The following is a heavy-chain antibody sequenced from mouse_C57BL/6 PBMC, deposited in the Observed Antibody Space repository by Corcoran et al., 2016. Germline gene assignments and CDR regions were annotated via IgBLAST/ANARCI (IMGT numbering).Heavy chain of an antibody. Sequence: EVQLQQSGPELVKPGASVKISCKASGYTFTDYYMNWVKQSHGKSLEWIGDINPNNGGTSYNQKFKGKATLTVDKSSSTAYMELRSLTSEDSAVYYCAREVTTVVALYWYFDVWGTGTTVTVSS. V-gene: IGHV1-26*01. CDR3: AREVTTVVALYWYFDV. D-gene: IGHD1-1*01. CDR1: GYTFTDYY. J-gene: IGHJ1*03. CDR2: INPNNGGT.